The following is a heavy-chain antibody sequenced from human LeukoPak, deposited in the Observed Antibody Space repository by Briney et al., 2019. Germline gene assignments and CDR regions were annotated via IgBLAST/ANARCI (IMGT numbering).Heavy chain of an antibody. Sequence: GGSLRLSCAASGFTFSSFGMSWVRQAPGKGLEYVSAISASGGSTYYADSVKGRFTISRDNAKNTLYLQMNSLRAEDTALYYCARDHYRAVTASDYWGQGTLVTVSS. CDR1: GFTFSSFG. CDR3: ARDHYRAVTASDY. J-gene: IGHJ4*02. D-gene: IGHD4-11*01. CDR2: ISASGGST. V-gene: IGHV3-23*01.